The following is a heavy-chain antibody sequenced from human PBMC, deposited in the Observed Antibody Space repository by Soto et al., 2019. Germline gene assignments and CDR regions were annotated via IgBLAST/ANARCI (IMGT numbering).Heavy chain of an antibody. D-gene: IGHD3-10*01. V-gene: IGHV4-4*02. CDR1: GGSISSNIW. Sequence: GTLSLTCAVSGGSISSNIWWNWVRLSPGKGLEWIGEVYHSGTTNYNPSLKSRVIISMDSSKNQFSLNLTSVTAADTAVYYCATQGFGVLHGLVDVWGQGTTVTVSS. J-gene: IGHJ6*02. CDR2: VYHSGTT. CDR3: ATQGFGVLHGLVDV.